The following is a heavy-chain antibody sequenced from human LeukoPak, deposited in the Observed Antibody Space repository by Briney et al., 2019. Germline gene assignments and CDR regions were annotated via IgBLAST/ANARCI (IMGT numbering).Heavy chain of an antibody. J-gene: IGHJ4*02. V-gene: IGHV4-59*01. Sequence: PSETLSLTCTVSGGSISSDYWAWIRQPPGKGLEWIGYIYYSGSTNYNPSLKSRVTISVDTSKNQFSLKLSSVTAADTAVYYCARGYVANTNGFDYWGQGTLVTVSS. CDR1: GGSISSDY. CDR2: IYYSGST. D-gene: IGHD3-16*01. CDR3: ARGYVANTNGFDY.